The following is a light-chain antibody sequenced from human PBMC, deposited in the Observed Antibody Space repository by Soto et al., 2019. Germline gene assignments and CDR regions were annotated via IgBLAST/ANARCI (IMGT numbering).Light chain of an antibody. V-gene: IGKV1-9*01. CDR2: AAS. Sequence: DIQLTQSPSFLSASVGDRVTITCRASQGIGSYLAWYQQKPGKAPTLLIYAASTWQSGVPSRFSGSGSGTEFTLTISSLQPEDFASYYCQQVNAYPWTCGEGTKVELE. CDR1: QGIGSY. J-gene: IGKJ1*01. CDR3: QQVNAYPWT.